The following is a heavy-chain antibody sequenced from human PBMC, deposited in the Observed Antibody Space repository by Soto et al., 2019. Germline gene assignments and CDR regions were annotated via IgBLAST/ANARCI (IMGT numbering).Heavy chain of an antibody. D-gene: IGHD6-13*01. J-gene: IGHJ5*02. CDR3: ARLAAGIGVGWFDL. V-gene: IGHV4-59*01. CDR2: IYYSGST. CDR1: GGSISSYY. Sequence: PSETLSLTCTVSGGSISSYYWSWIRQPPGKGLEWIGYIYYSGSTNYNPSLRSRVTISVDTSKNQFSLKLSSVTAADTAVYYCARLAAGIGVGWFDLWGQGTLVTVSS.